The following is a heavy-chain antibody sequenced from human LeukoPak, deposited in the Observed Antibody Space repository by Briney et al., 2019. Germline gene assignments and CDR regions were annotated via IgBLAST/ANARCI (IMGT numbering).Heavy chain of an antibody. CDR2: IYSGGSI. D-gene: IGHD5-18*01. Sequence: GGSLRLSCAASGFTVSSNYMSWVRQAPGKGLEWVSVIYSGGSIYYADSVKGRFTISRDNSKNTLYLQMNSLRAEDTAVYYCASLIVDTAQSVDYWGQGTLVTVSS. V-gene: IGHV3-66*01. J-gene: IGHJ4*02. CDR3: ASLIVDTAQSVDY. CDR1: GFTVSSNY.